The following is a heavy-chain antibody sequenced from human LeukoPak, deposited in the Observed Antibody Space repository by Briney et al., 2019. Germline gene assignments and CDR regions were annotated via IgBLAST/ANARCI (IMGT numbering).Heavy chain of an antibody. J-gene: IGHJ4*02. D-gene: IGHD6-19*01. CDR2: INAGNGNT. CDR3: ARSGQWHNTGYYFDY. V-gene: IGHV1-3*01. CDR1: GYTFTSYA. Sequence: ASVKVSCKASGYTFTSYAMHWVRQAPGQGLEWMGWINAGNGNTKYSQKFQGRVTITRDTSASTAYMELSSLRSEDTAVYYCARSGQWHNTGYYFDYWGQGTLVTVSS.